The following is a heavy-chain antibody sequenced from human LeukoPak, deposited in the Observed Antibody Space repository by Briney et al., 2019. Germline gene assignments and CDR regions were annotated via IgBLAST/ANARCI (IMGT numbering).Heavy chain of an antibody. D-gene: IGHD6-13*01. CDR1: GGSISSSSYY. CDR3: ARGTTSSWYPRYDY. V-gene: IGHV4-39*07. CDR2: IYYSGST. Sequence: SSETLSLTCAVSGGSISSSSYYWGWIRQPPGKGLEWIGSIYYSGSTYYNPSLKSRVTISVDTSKNQFSLKLSSVTAADTAVYYCARGTTSSWYPRYDYWGQGTLVTVSS. J-gene: IGHJ4*02.